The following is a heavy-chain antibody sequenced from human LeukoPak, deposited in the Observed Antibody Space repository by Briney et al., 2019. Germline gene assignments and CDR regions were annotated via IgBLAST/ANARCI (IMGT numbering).Heavy chain of an antibody. J-gene: IGHJ6*02. CDR2: IKQDGSEK. D-gene: IGHD4-23*01. Sequence: GGSLRLSCAASGFTFSSYWMSWVRQAPGKGLEWVANIKQDGSEKYYVDSVKGRFTISRDNAKNSLYLQMNSLRAEDTAVYYCANDAATPLDYGGNSGHYYYYYGMDVWGQGTTVTVSS. CDR3: ANDAATPLDYGGNSGHYYYYYGMDV. CDR1: GFTFSSYW. V-gene: IGHV3-7*01.